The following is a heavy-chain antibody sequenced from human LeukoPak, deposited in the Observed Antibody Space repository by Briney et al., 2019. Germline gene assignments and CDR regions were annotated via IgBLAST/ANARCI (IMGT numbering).Heavy chain of an antibody. V-gene: IGHV2-5*02. Sequence: ESGPTLVKPTQTLTLTCTFSGFSLSTSGVGVGWIRQPPGKALEWLALIYWDDDKRYSPSLKSRLTITKDTSKNQVVLTMTNMDPVDTATYYCAHPLTTVTGEYFQHWGQGTLVTVSS. J-gene: IGHJ1*01. CDR2: IYWDDDK. CDR1: GFSLSTSGVG. D-gene: IGHD4-17*01. CDR3: AHPLTTVTGEYFQH.